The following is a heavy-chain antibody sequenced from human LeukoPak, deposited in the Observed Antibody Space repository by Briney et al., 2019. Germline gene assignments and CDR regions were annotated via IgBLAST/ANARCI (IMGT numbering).Heavy chain of an antibody. Sequence: PSETLSLTCAVSRDPITSANLWSWVRQPPGKGLEWVGEMYLGGTTHYNPSLKSRVTISVDTSKNQFSLKLSSVTAADTAVYYCAGLATGQYCSGGSCYSRDYYYGMDVWGQGTTVTVSS. V-gene: IGHV4-4*02. D-gene: IGHD2-15*01. J-gene: IGHJ6*02. CDR1: RDPITSANL. CDR3: AGLATGQYCSGGSCYSRDYYYGMDV. CDR2: MYLGGTT.